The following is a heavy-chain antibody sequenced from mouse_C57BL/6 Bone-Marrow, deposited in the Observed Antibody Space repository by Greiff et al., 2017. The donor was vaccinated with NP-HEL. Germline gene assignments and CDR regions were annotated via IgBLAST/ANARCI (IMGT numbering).Heavy chain of an antibody. CDR1: GYAFSSSW. V-gene: IGHV1-82*01. CDR3: GVTTWFAY. D-gene: IGHD2-2*01. CDR2: IYPGDGDT. J-gene: IGHJ3*01. Sequence: VQLKESGPELVKPGASVKISCKASGYAFSSSWMNWVKQRPGKGLEWIGRIYPGDGDTNYNGKFKGKATLTADKSSSTAYMQLSSLTSEDSAVYFCGVTTWFAYWGQGTLVTVSA.